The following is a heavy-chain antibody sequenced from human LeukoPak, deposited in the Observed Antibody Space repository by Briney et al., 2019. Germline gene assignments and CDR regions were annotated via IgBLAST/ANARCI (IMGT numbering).Heavy chain of an antibody. J-gene: IGHJ4*02. D-gene: IGHD3-22*01. CDR2: ISGYSGNT. CDR1: GYTFDAYG. Sequence: ASVKVSCKASGYTFDAYGITWVRQAPGQGLEWMGWISGYSGNTNYAQKFQGRVTMTTDPSTSTAYMELWSLTSDDTAVYYCARAPDSSGYYYDYWGQGTLVTVSS. CDR3: ARAPDSSGYYYDY. V-gene: IGHV1-18*01.